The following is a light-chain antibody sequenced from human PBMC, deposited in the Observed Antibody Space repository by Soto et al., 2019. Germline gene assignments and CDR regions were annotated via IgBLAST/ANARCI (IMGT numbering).Light chain of an antibody. V-gene: IGLV1-40*01. CDR2: GNS. CDR3: QSYDSSLITYV. CDR1: SSNIGAGYD. Sequence: QSVLTQPPSVSGAPGQRVTISCTGSSSNIGAGYDVHWYQQLPGTAPKLLIYGNSNRPSGVPDRFSGSKSGTSASLAITGLQAPAEADYYCQSYDSSLITYVFGTGTKLTVL. J-gene: IGLJ1*01.